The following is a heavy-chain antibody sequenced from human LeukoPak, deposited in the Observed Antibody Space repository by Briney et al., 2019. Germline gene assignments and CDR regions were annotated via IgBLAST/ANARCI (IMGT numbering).Heavy chain of an antibody. CDR3: ARVFGAGYSDY. J-gene: IGHJ4*02. V-gene: IGHV3-21*01. Sequence: GGSLTLSCAASGFTFSRYSMNWVRQAPGKGLECVSSISSSSSYIYYADSVKGRFTISRANAKNSLYLQMNSLRAEDTAVYYCARVFGAGYSDYWGQGTLVTVSS. CDR1: GFTFSRYS. D-gene: IGHD4/OR15-4a*01. CDR2: ISSSSSYI.